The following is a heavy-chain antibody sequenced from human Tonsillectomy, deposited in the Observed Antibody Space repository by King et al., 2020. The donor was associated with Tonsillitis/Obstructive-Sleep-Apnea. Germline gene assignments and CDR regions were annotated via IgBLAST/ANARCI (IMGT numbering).Heavy chain of an antibody. Sequence: MQLQESGPGLVKPSETLSLTCTVSGGSISSYYWSWIRQPPGKGLEWIGYIFYSGSTNYNPSLMSRVTISVDTSKNQFSLKLSSVTAADTADYYCARDHCSSTSCYGNYYYMDVWGKGTTVTVSS. V-gene: IGHV4-59*01. CDR2: IFYSGST. J-gene: IGHJ6*03. CDR1: GGSISSYY. D-gene: IGHD2-2*01. CDR3: ARDHCSSTSCYGNYYYMDV.